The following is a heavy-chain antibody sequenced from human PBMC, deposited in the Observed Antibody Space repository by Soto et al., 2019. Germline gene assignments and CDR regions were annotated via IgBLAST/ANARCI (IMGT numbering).Heavy chain of an antibody. D-gene: IGHD2-15*01. CDR1: GFTFSDHY. J-gene: IGHJ6*03. CDR2: TRNKANSYTT. CDR3: ARGPTYPYCSGGSCNFGYYYYYMDV. V-gene: IGHV3-72*01. Sequence: GGSLRLSCAASGFTFSDHYMDWVRQAPGKGLEWVGRTRNKANSYTTEYAASVKGRFTISRDDSKNSLYLQMNSLKTEDTAVYYCARGPTYPYCSGGSCNFGYYYYYMDVWGKGTTVTVSS.